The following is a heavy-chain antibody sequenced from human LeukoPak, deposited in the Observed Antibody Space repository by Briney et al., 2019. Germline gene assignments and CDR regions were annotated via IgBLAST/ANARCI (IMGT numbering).Heavy chain of an antibody. CDR1: GFTVSSNY. D-gene: IGHD3-10*01. CDR2: IYSGSST. V-gene: IGHV3-53*01. CDR3: AREDPLRYYFDY. Sequence: GGSLRLSCAASGFTVSSNYMSWVRQAPRKRLELVSVIYSGSSTYYADSVKGRFAISRDNSKNTVYFHMNSVRAEDTAVYYCAREDPLRYYFDYWGQGTLVTVSS. J-gene: IGHJ4*02.